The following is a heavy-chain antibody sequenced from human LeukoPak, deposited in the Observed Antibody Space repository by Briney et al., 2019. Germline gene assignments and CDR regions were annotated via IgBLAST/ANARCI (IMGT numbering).Heavy chain of an antibody. CDR3: ARDFAPWSGYSNWFDP. CDR2: IYYSGST. Sequence: SETLSLTCAVYGGSFSGYYWSWIRQHPGKGLEWIGYIYYSGSTYYNPSLKSRVTISVDTSKNQFSLKLSSVTAADTAVYYCARDFAPWSGYSNWFDPWGQGTLVTVSS. D-gene: IGHD3-3*01. J-gene: IGHJ5*02. CDR1: GGSFSGYY. V-gene: IGHV4-31*11.